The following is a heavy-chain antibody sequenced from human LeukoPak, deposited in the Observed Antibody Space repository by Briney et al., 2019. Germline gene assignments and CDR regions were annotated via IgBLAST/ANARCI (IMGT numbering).Heavy chain of an antibody. Sequence: GGSLRLSCAASGFTFSSYAMSWVRQAPGKGLEWVSGISGSGSSTYYADSVKGRFTLSRDYPKNTLYLQMNSLRAEDTAVYFCAKYSGSYYYPPNWDSWGQGTLVTVSS. CDR3: AKYSGSYYYPPNWDS. CDR1: GFTFSSYA. V-gene: IGHV3-23*01. D-gene: IGHD1-26*01. J-gene: IGHJ4*02. CDR2: ISGSGSST.